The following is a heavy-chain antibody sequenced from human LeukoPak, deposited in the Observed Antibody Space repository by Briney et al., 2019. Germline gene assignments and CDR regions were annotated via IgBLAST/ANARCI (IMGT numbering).Heavy chain of an antibody. CDR1: GGSITGYY. Sequence: SATLSLTCTVSGGSITGYYWNLIRQPPGKGLEWIGYIYYSGSTNYNPSLKSRVTISVDTSENQFSLKLNSVTAADTAVYYCARQGGVATTFDYWGQGTLVTVSS. D-gene: IGHD5-12*01. CDR3: ARQGGVATTFDY. V-gene: IGHV4-59*08. CDR2: IYYSGST. J-gene: IGHJ4*02.